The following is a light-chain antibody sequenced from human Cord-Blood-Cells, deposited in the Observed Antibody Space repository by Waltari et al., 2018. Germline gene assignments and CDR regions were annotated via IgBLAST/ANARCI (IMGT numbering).Light chain of an antibody. CDR1: RSTIGKHY. Sequence: QSVLTQPPSVSAAPGQKVTISCSGSRSTIGKHYVSCYQQLPGTAPKLLIYENNKRPSGIPDRFSGSKSGTSATLGITGLQTGDEADYYCGTWDSSLSAVVFGGGTKLTVL. CDR2: ENN. J-gene: IGLJ2*01. V-gene: IGLV1-51*02. CDR3: GTWDSSLSAVV.